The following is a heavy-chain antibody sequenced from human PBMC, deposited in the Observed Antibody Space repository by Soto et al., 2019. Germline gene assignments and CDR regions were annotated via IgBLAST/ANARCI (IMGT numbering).Heavy chain of an antibody. CDR1: GYTFTSYA. CDR2: INADNGNT. CDR3: ERDLTMDV. J-gene: IGHJ6*02. D-gene: IGHD3-16*01. Sequence: QVQLVQSGAEEKKPGASVKVSCKASGYTFTSYAMHWVRQVPGQKLEWMGWINADNGNTKYSQKFQGRVTSTRDTSAVTAYMELSSRRSEDKAVYYCERDLTMDVWGQGTKVTVSS. V-gene: IGHV1-3*05.